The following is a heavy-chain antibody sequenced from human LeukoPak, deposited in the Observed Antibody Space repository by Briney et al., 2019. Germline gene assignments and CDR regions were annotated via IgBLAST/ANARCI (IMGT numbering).Heavy chain of an antibody. D-gene: IGHD6-13*01. CDR2: ISSSGSTI. V-gene: IGHV3-48*03. J-gene: IGHJ4*02. CDR3: ARRYSTPYFDY. Sequence: GGSLRLSCTASGFTFSSYEMNWVRQAPGKGLEWVSYISSSGSTIYYADSVKGRFTISRDNAKNSLYLQMNSLRAEDTAVYYCARRYSTPYFDYWGQGTLVTVSS. CDR1: GFTFSSYE.